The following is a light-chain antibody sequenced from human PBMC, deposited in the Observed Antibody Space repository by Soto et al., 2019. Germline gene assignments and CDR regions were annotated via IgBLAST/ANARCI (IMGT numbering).Light chain of an antibody. CDR2: RAS. J-gene: IGKJ1*01. V-gene: IGKV1-5*03. CDR1: QSISDY. CDR3: QHQGT. Sequence: DIQMTQSPSNLSASVGDRVTITCRASQSISDYVAWYQQTPGRAPQLLIYRASNLEDGVPSRFSGSGSGTEFTLTISSLQPDDFAAYYCQHQGTFGQGTNVDFK.